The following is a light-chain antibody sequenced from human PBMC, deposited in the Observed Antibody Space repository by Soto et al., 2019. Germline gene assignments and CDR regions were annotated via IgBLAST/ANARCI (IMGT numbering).Light chain of an antibody. V-gene: IGKV3-20*01. CDR1: QSVSSSY. CDR3: HQYGISPPYT. CDR2: GAS. Sequence: DIVLTQSPGTLSLSPGERATLSCRASQSVSSSYLAWYQQKPSQAPRLLIYGASSRATGIPDRFSGSGSGTDFTHTISRREPEVFSVYYCHQYGISPPYTFGQGTKLEI. J-gene: IGKJ2*01.